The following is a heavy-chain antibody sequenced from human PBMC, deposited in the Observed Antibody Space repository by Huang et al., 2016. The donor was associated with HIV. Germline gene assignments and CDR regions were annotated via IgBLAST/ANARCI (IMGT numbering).Heavy chain of an antibody. J-gene: IGHJ3*02. V-gene: IGHV1-2*02. CDR1: GYTFTDYY. CDR2: IHPKRGGT. CDR3: ARAKVADAFDI. Sequence: QVQLVQSGADLKKPGASVKVSCKASGYTFTDYYIHWVRQAPGQGLEWMGWIHPKRGGTNDAQKLQARVTMTRDTSITTAYMEVSRLRSDDTAVYYCARAKVADAFDIWGQGTMVTVSS.